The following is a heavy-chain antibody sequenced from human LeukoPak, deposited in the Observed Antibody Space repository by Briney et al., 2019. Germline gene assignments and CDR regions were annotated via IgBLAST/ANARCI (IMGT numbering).Heavy chain of an antibody. D-gene: IGHD6-13*01. CDR3: ARSSPVIAAAGKDY. CDR2: INPNSGGT. J-gene: IGHJ4*02. CDR1: GYTFTGYY. Sequence: ASVKVSCKASGYTFTGYYMHWVRQAPGQGLEWMGWINPNSGGTNYAQKFQGRVTMTRDTSISTAYMELSRLRSDDTAVYYCARSSPVIAAAGKDYWGQGTLVTVSS. V-gene: IGHV1-2*02.